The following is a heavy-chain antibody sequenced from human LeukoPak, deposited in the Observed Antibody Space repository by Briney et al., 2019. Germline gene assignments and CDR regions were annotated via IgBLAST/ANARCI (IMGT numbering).Heavy chain of an antibody. CDR1: GCRLSDKW. CDR2: NKYEWTTT. J-gene: IGHJ5*02. Sequence: GVTLRLSCAVSGCRLSDKWMSWVRQAPGRGLELVSRNKYEWTTTYYADSVKGRFTISRDNAKNTLYLQMNSLRAEDSRFYYCARSDWFDAWGQGTLVTVSS. V-gene: IGHV3-74*01. CDR3: ARSDWFDA.